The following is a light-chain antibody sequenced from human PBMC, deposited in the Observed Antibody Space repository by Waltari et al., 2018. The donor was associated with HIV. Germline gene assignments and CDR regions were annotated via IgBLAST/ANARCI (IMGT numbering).Light chain of an antibody. J-gene: IGKJ1*01. CDR2: RVS. V-gene: IGKV2-24*01. CDR3: IQARNYPRT. Sequence: DIVLTQTPVPPPFIVGQSASISCSARQSLVHENGETYVSWLYQRTGAPPRLLIHRVSRRLAGVPHRFSGGGAGTQFTLKISSVEADDVGVYYCIQARNYPRTFGQGTKVEI. CDR1: QSLVHENGETY.